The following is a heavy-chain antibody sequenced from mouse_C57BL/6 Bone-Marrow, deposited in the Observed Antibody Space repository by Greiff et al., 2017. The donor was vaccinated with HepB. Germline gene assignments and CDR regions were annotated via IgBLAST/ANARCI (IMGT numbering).Heavy chain of an antibody. D-gene: IGHD1-1*02. CDR1: GFNIKDDY. J-gene: IGHJ1*03. V-gene: IGHV14-4*01. CDR3: TRLSDWYFDV. CDR2: IDPENGDT. Sequence: EVQGVESGAELVRPGASVKLSCTASGFNIKDDYMHWVKQRPEQGLEWIGWIDPENGDTEYASKFQGKATITADTSSNTAYLQLSSLTSEDTAVYYCTRLSDWYFDVWGTGTTVTVSS.